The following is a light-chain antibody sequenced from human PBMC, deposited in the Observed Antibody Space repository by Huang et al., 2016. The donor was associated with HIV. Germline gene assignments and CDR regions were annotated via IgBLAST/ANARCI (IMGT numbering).Light chain of an antibody. J-gene: IGKJ2*01. V-gene: IGKV3-20*01. CDR1: QIRGSSS. Sequence: EVVLTQSPDTLSLSPGERATLSCRASQIRGSSSLAWYQQKPGQAPRLLIYATSTRPTGIPDRFSGSGSGTDFSLTVTRLEPEDFAVYYCQRYGSSPPYTFGQGTKLEI. CDR2: ATS. CDR3: QRYGSSPPYT.